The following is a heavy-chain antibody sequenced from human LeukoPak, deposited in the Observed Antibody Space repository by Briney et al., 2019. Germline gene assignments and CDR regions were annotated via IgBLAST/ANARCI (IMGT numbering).Heavy chain of an antibody. CDR3: AKYSDSTGAHYFDY. CDR1: GFTFRTYG. J-gene: IGHJ4*02. CDR2: ISHDASKE. D-gene: IGHD2/OR15-2a*01. V-gene: IGHV3-30*18. Sequence: GGSLRLSCAVSGFTFRTYGIHWVRQAPGKGPEWVAVISHDASKEQYADSVKGRFTISRDNSKNTLSLQMNSLRVEDTALYYCAKYSDSTGAHYFDYWGQGTLVTVSS.